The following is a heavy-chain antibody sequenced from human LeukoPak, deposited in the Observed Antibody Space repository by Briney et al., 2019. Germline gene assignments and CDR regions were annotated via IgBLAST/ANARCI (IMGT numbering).Heavy chain of an antibody. J-gene: IGHJ6*03. CDR3: ARYSGAPRPPGGYYYFYMDV. CDR1: GGTFSSYA. Sequence: SVKVSCKASGGTFSSYAISWVRQAPGQGLEWMGGIIPIFGTANYAQKFQGRVTITADESTSTAYMELSSLRSEDTAVYYCARYSGAPRPPGGYYYFYMDVWGKGTTVTVSS. CDR2: IIPIFGTA. D-gene: IGHD6-6*01. V-gene: IGHV1-69*01.